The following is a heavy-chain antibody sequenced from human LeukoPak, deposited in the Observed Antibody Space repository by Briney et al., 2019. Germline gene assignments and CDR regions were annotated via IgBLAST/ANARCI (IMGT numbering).Heavy chain of an antibody. CDR1: GFTFSSYW. D-gene: IGHD4-17*01. CDR3: ARANDPDYGDYAPGAWFDP. J-gene: IGHJ5*02. CDR2: IKQEGSEK. Sequence: PGGSLRLSCAASGFTFSSYWMSWVRQAPGKGLEGVANIKQEGSEKYYVDSVKGRFTISRDNSKNTLYLHMNSLRAEDTAVYYCARANDPDYGDYAPGAWFDPWGQGTLVTVSS. V-gene: IGHV3-7*01.